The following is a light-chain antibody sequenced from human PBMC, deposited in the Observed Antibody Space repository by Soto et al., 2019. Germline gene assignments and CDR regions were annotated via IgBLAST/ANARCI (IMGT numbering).Light chain of an antibody. CDR2: GAS. CDR3: LHYGTAQWT. CDR1: QSVTRSS. V-gene: IGKV3-20*01. J-gene: IGKJ1*01. Sequence: EVVLTQSPATLSLSPGERATLSCRASQSVTRSSLAWYQQKPGQSPRLLISGASSRATGIPDRFSGGGSGTDFTFNISSLEPEDFAMYYCLHYGTAQWTFGQGTKVDIK.